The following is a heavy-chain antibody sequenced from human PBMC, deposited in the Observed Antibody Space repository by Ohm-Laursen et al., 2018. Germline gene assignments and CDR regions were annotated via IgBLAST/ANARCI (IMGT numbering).Heavy chain of an antibody. Sequence: SLRLSCAASGFTFDDYAMHWVRQAPGKGLEWVSGISWNSGSIGYADSVKGRFTISRDNAKNSLYLQMNSLRAEDTALYYCARGGYGGNYAFDIWGQGKMVTVSS. CDR1: GFTFDDYA. CDR3: ARGGYGGNYAFDI. V-gene: IGHV3-9*01. CDR2: ISWNSGSI. D-gene: IGHD4-23*01. J-gene: IGHJ3*02.